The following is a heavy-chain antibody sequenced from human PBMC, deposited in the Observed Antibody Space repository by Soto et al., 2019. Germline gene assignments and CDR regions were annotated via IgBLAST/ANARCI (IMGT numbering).Heavy chain of an antibody. Sequence: ASVKVSCKASGYTFTSYDINWVRQATGQGLEWMGWMNPNSGNTGYAQKFQGRVTMTSNTSISTAYMELSSLRSEDTAVYYCARGCSSTSCYGLDLYYYGMDVWGQGTTVTVSS. CDR1: GYTFTSYD. D-gene: IGHD2-2*01. CDR2: MNPNSGNT. J-gene: IGHJ6*02. V-gene: IGHV1-8*01. CDR3: ARGCSSTSCYGLDLYYYGMDV.